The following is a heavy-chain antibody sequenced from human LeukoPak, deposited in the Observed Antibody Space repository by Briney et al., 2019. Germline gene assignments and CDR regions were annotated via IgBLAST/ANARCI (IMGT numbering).Heavy chain of an antibody. CDR2: MNPNSGNT. Sequence: ASVKVSCKASGYTFTSYDSNWVRQATGQGLEWMGWMNPNSGNTGYAQKFQGRVTMTRNTSISTAYMELSSLRSEDTAVYYCASVRATRFLEWSHSNWFDPWGQGTLVTVSS. D-gene: IGHD3-3*01. V-gene: IGHV1-8*01. CDR1: GYTFTSYD. CDR3: ASVRATRFLEWSHSNWFDP. J-gene: IGHJ5*02.